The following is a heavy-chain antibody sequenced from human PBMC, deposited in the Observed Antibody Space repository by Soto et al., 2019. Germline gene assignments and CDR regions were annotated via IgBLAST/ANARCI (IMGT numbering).Heavy chain of an antibody. J-gene: IGHJ6*02. CDR1: GFTFSSYG. Sequence: QVQLVESGGGVVQPGRSLRLSCAASGFTFSSYGMHWVRQAPGKGLEWVAVIWYDGSNKYYADSVKGRFTISRDNSKNTLYLQMNSLRAEDTAVYYCARDFSSSGGSCYWYYYYGMDVWGQGTTVTVSS. CDR2: IWYDGSNK. V-gene: IGHV3-33*01. D-gene: IGHD2-15*01. CDR3: ARDFSSSGGSCYWYYYYGMDV.